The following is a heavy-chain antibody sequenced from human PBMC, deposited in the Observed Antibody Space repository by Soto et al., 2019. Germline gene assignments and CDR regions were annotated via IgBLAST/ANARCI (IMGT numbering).Heavy chain of an antibody. J-gene: IGHJ3*02. CDR2: ISWNSGSI. CDR3: AKAQLRPNYDYIWGSYRTDAFDI. CDR1: GFTFDDYA. Sequence: HPGGSLRLCCAASGFTFDDYAMHWVRQAPGKGLEWVSGISWNSGSIGYADSVKGRFTISRDNAKNSLYLQMNSLRAEDTALYYCAKAQLRPNYDYIWGSYRTDAFDIWGQGTMVTVSS. V-gene: IGHV3-9*01. D-gene: IGHD3-16*02.